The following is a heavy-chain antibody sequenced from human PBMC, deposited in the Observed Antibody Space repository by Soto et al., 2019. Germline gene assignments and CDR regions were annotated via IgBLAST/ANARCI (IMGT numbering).Heavy chain of an antibody. D-gene: IGHD1-26*01. Sequence: GESLRLSCAASGFTFSDYPMHWVRQAPGKGLEWVAVISYDGRVKYYVDSVKGRFTISRDDSKNTLYLQMNSLRVDDTAVYYCARDFIVGAPDYFDYWGQGTLVTVSS. J-gene: IGHJ4*02. CDR3: ARDFIVGAPDYFDY. V-gene: IGHV3-30*04. CDR1: GFTFSDYP. CDR2: ISYDGRVK.